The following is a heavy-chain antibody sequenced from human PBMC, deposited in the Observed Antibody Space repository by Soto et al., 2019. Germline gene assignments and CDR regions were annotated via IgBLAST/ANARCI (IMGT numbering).Heavy chain of an antibody. CDR1: GFTFSSYA. Sequence: GGSLRLSCAASGFTFSSYAMHWVRQAPGKELEWVAVISYDGSNKYYADSVKGRFTISRDNSKNTLYLQMNSLRAEDTAVYYCARERVGGWYMRVARGANWFDPWGQGTLVTVSS. J-gene: IGHJ5*02. CDR3: ARERVGGWYMRVARGANWFDP. CDR2: ISYDGSNK. D-gene: IGHD6-19*01. V-gene: IGHV3-30-3*01.